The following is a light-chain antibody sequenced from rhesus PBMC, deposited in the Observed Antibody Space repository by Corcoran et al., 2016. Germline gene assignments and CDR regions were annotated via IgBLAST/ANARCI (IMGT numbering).Light chain of an antibody. CDR2: AAS. CDR1: ENVDNY. CDR3: QHSFGTPFT. V-gene: IGKV1-74*01. J-gene: IGKJ3*01. Sequence: DIQMTQSPSSLSASVGDRVTITCRASENVDNYLHWYQQKPGKAPKLLIYAASTLQRGVPSRVSGSGSWTDYTFTISSLQPEDVATYYCQHSFGTPFTFGPGTKLDIK.